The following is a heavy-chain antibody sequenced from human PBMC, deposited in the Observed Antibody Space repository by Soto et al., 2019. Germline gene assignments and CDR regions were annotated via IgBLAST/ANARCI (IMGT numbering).Heavy chain of an antibody. Sequence: QITLKESGPTLVKPTQTLTLTCTFSGFSLSTSGVGVGWIRQPPVKALEWLALIYWDDDKRYSPSLKSRLTITKDTSKNQVVLTMTNMDPVDTATYYCAHKRKYYGSGSYYTDYWGQGTLVTVSS. CDR1: GFSLSTSGVG. D-gene: IGHD3-10*01. V-gene: IGHV2-5*02. CDR2: IYWDDDK. J-gene: IGHJ4*02. CDR3: AHKRKYYGSGSYYTDY.